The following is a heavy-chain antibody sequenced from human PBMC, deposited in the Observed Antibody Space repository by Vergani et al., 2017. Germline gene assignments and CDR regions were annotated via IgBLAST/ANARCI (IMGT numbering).Heavy chain of an antibody. CDR1: GGSISSSSYY. J-gene: IGHJ4*02. D-gene: IGHD6-13*01. Sequence: QLQLQESGPGLVKPSETLSLNCTVSGGSISSSSYYWGWIRQPPGTGLEWIGSIYSSGSPYYNPSRKSRVTVSVDTSKNPFSLKLSSVTGADTAVYYCARGSRCSWHRTHVDYWGQGTLVTVSS. CDR2: IYSSGSP. CDR3: ARGSRCSWHRTHVDY. V-gene: IGHV4-39*07.